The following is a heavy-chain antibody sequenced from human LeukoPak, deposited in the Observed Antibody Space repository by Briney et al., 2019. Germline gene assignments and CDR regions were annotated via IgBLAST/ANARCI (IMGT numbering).Heavy chain of an antibody. Sequence: GGSLRLSCAASGFTFSSYEMNWVRQAPGKGLEWVSYISSSGSTIYYADSVKGRFTISRDNSKNTLSLQMTSLRTEDTAVYYCAKDGKITVLGTAWFDPWGQGTLVTVSS. CDR3: AKDGKITVLGTAWFDP. CDR2: ISSSGSTI. V-gene: IGHV3-48*03. D-gene: IGHD2/OR15-2a*01. CDR1: GFTFSSYE. J-gene: IGHJ5*02.